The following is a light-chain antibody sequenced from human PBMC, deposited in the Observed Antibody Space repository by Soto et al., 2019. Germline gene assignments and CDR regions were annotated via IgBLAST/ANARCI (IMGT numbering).Light chain of an antibody. V-gene: IGKV1-5*01. CDR1: QGVSRW. CDR3: QQSHSIPWT. Sequence: DIQMTQSPSTLSASVGDRVTITCRASQGVSRWLAWYQQKPGRAPKVLIYDASTLESGVPSRFSGSGSGTEFTLTISSLQPEDFATYYCQQSHSIPWTVGQGAKVDIK. J-gene: IGKJ1*01. CDR2: DAS.